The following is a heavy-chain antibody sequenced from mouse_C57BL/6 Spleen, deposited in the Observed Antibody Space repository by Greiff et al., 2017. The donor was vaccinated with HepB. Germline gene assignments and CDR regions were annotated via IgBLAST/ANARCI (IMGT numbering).Heavy chain of an antibody. D-gene: IGHD1-1*01. CDR3: ATITTVVAKDWYFDV. V-gene: IGHV1-61*01. CDR2: IYPSDSEN. J-gene: IGHJ1*03. Sequence: VQLQQPGAELVRPGSSVKLSCKASGYNFTSYWMDWVKQRPGQGLEWIGNIYPSDSENHYNQKFKDKATLTVDKSSSTAYMQLSSLTSEDSAVYSCATITTVVAKDWYFDVWGTGTTVTVSS. CDR1: GYNFTSYW.